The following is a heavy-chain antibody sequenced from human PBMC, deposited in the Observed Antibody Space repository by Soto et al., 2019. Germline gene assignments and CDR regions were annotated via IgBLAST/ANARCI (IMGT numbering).Heavy chain of an antibody. V-gene: IGHV4-4*02. CDR2: IYHNGRF. D-gene: IGHD3-9*01. Sequence: QVQLQESGPGLVNPSGTLSLTCAVSGGSITSNWWSWVRQPPGKGLEWIGEIYHNGRFNYNPSLRSRLTISLDKSNIQLSLKLTSVTAADTAVLYFVRNDWYRFAPWGPGTLVTVSS. CDR1: GGSITSNW. CDR3: VRNDWYRFAP. J-gene: IGHJ5*02.